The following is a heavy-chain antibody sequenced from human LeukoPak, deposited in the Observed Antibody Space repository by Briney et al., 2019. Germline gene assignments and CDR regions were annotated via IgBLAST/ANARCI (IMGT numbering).Heavy chain of an antibody. CDR1: GGSISSGDYY. Sequence: NPSETLSLTCTVSGGSISSGDYYWSWVRQPPGKGLEWIGYIYYSGSTNYNPSLKSRVTISVDTSKNQFSLKLSSVTAADTAVYYCARCILTGYSGYYFDYWGQGTLVTVSS. D-gene: IGHD3-9*01. CDR3: ARCILTGYSGYYFDY. CDR2: IYYSGST. V-gene: IGHV4-61*08. J-gene: IGHJ4*02.